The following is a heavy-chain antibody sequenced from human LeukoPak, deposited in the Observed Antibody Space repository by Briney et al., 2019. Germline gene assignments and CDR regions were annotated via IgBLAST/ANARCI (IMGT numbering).Heavy chain of an antibody. Sequence: ASVKVSCKASGYTFTSYGISWVRQAPGQGLEWMGWISGYNGNTNYAQKFQGRVTMTRDTSISTAYMELSRLRSDDTAVYYCARVRGRCSGGSCYNHYFDYWGQGTLVTVSS. CDR3: ARVRGRCSGGSCYNHYFDY. D-gene: IGHD2-15*01. CDR1: GYTFTSYG. J-gene: IGHJ4*02. V-gene: IGHV1-18*01. CDR2: ISGYNGNT.